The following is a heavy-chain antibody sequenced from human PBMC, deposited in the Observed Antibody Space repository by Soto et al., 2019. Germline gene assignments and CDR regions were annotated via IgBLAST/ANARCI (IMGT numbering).Heavy chain of an antibody. CDR3: ARSGPPAGC. V-gene: IGHV1-18*01. CDR1: GYTFTSYA. D-gene: IGHD3-10*01. J-gene: IGHJ4*02. Sequence: QVQLVQSGAEVKKPGASVKVSCKASGYTFTSYAISWVRQAPGPGLEWMGWISAYNGNTNYAQKLQGRVTMTTDPSTTTAYMELRSLGCDDTAVYYCARSGPPAGCWGQGTLVTVSS. CDR2: ISAYNGNT.